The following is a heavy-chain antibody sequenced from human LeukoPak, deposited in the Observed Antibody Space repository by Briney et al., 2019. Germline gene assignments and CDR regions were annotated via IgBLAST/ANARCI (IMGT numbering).Heavy chain of an antibody. CDR1: GGSISSGGYS. CDR2: IYHSGST. D-gene: IGHD5-18*01. V-gene: IGHV4-30-2*01. J-gene: IGHJ4*02. CDR3: ARGKGYNYGLFDY. Sequence: SQTLSLTCAVSGGSISSGGYSWSWIRQPPGKGLEWIGYIYHSGSTYYNPSLKSRVTISVDTSKSQFSLRLSSVTAADTAVYYCARGKGYNYGLFDYWGQGTLVTVSS.